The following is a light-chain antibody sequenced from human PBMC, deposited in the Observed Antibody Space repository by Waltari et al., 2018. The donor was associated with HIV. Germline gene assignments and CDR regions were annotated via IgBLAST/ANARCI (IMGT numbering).Light chain of an antibody. CDR1: TSDFGPYNF. J-gene: IGLJ3*02. Sequence: QSALTQPASVSGSPGQSVTISCTGTTSDFGPYNFVSWYQQHPGNVPKVLIYQITSPPSGVPHRFSASRSGNTASLTISGLQAEDEAVYYCSTHTADDTLAFGGGTKLTVL. CDR3: STHTADDTLA. V-gene: IGLV2-14*03. CDR2: QIT.